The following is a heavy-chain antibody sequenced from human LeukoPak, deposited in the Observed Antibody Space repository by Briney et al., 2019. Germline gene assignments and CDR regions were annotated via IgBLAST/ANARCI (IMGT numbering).Heavy chain of an antibody. CDR3: ARGIASYSSSSQAFDI. CDR1: GFTFDDYG. Sequence: GGSLRLSCAASGFTFDDYGMSWVRQAPGKGLEWVSGINWNGGSTGYADSVKGRFTISRDNAKNSLYLQMSSLRAEDTALYHCARGIASYSSSSQAFDIWGQGTMVTVSS. V-gene: IGHV3-20*01. CDR2: INWNGGST. J-gene: IGHJ3*02. D-gene: IGHD6-13*01.